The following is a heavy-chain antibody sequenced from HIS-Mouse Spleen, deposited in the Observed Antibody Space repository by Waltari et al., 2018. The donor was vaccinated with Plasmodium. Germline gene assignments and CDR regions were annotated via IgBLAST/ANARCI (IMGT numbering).Heavy chain of an antibody. Sequence: QVQLQQWGAGLLKPSETLHVTSGVYGGSVSGYYWSWIRQPPGKGLEGIGEINHSGSTNYNPSLKSRVTISVDTSKNQFSLKLSSVTAADTAVYYCARGRRIVVVTAPRGFFDYWGQGTLVTVSS. D-gene: IGHD2-21*02. CDR1: GGSVSGYY. CDR2: INHSGST. V-gene: IGHV4-34*01. CDR3: ARGRRIVVVTAPRGFFDY. J-gene: IGHJ4*02.